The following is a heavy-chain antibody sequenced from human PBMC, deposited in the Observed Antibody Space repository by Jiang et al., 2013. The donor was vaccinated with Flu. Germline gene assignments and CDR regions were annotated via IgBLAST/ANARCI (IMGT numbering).Heavy chain of an antibody. Sequence: RQAPGQGLEWMGWISAYNGNTNYAQKFQGRVTMTTDTSTSTAYMELRSLRSDDTAVYYCARESKRVAGFDYWGQGTLVTVSS. CDR3: ARESKRVAGFDY. D-gene: IGHD6-19*01. J-gene: IGHJ4*02. V-gene: IGHV1-18*01. CDR2: ISAYNGNT.